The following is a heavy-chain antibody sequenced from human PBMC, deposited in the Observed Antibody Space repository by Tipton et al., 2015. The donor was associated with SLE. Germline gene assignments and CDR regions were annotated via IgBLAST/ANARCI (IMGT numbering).Heavy chain of an antibody. J-gene: IGHJ4*02. CDR2: IYYSGST. D-gene: IGHD6-19*01. CDR1: GGSISSSSYY. V-gene: IGHV4-39*07. Sequence: LRLSCTVSGGSISSSSYYWGWIRQPPGKGLEWIGSIYYSGSTYYNPSLKSRVTISVDTSKNQFSLKLSSVTAADTAVYYCARQARAVAGFDYWGQGTLVTVSS. CDR3: ARQARAVAGFDY.